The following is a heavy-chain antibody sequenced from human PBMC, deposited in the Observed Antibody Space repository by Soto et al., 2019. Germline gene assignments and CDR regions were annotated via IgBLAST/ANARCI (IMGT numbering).Heavy chain of an antibody. Sequence: SETLSLTCTVSGGSISSGGYYWSWIRQHPGKGLEWIGYIYYSGSTYYNPSLKSRVTISVDTSKNQFSLKLSSVTAADTAVYYCAREKSFSGNVRDYHSGMDVPGKGTTGTVSS. D-gene: IGHD1-26*01. CDR2: IYYSGST. V-gene: IGHV4-31*03. CDR3: AREKSFSGNVRDYHSGMDV. CDR1: GGSISSGGYY. J-gene: IGHJ6*04.